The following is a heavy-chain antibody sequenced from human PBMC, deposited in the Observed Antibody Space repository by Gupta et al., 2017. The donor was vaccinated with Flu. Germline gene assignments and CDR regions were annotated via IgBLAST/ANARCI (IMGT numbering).Heavy chain of an antibody. CDR3: AKKYDDERHDLDV. D-gene: IGHD3-3*01. CDR2: IHDSGSP. J-gene: IGHJ6*02. V-gene: IGHV4-4*02. Sequence: QVQLQESGPGLVKPSGTLSLTCVVSGSSISSSYWWTWVRQFPGKGLEWIGEIHDSGSPNYNPSLKSRLTISVDRPKKQFSLRVSSVTAADTAVYYCAKKYDDERHDLDVWGQGTTVTVSS. CDR1: GSSISSSYW.